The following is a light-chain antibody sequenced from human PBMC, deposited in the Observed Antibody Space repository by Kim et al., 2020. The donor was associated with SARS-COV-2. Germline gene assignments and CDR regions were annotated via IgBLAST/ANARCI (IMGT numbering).Light chain of an antibody. V-gene: IGKV1-5*01. Sequence: DTQMTQSPSTLSASVGDRVTITCRASQSVCNWIAWYQHKPGKAPKLLMYDASTLESGIPARFSGSGYGTEFILTINSLHPDDFATYYCQQYSDYPLTFGQGTKVDIK. CDR3: QQYSDYPLT. J-gene: IGKJ1*01. CDR1: QSVCNW. CDR2: DAS.